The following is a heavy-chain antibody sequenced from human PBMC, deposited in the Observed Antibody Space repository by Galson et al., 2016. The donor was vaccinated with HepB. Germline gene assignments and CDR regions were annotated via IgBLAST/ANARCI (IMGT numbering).Heavy chain of an antibody. CDR2: IAYDGSNK. J-gene: IGHJ6*04. D-gene: IGHD6-13*01. CDR3: ARDARYSSNWYYGVASPGFYYYGMDV. Sequence: SLRLSCAASGFTFSSYTMHWVRQTPGKGLEWVALIAYDGSNKYYADSVKGRFTISRDNSKNTLYLQMNSLRAEDTAIYYCARDARYSSNWYYGVASPGFYYYGMDVWGKGTTVTVSS. V-gene: IGHV3-30*04. CDR1: GFTFSSYT.